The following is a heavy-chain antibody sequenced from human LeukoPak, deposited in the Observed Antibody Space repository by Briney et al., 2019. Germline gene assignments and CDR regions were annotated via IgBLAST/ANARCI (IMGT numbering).Heavy chain of an antibody. D-gene: IGHD3-22*01. CDR3: AKEIERRYYDSSGYYAFDI. CDR2: IRYDGSNK. Sequence: PGGSLRLSCAASGFTFSSYGMHWVRQAPGKGLEWVAFIRYDGSNKYYADSVKGRFTISRDNSKNTLYLQMNSLRAEDTAVYYCAKEIERRYYDSSGYYAFDIWGQGTMVTVSS. V-gene: IGHV3-30*02. J-gene: IGHJ3*02. CDR1: GFTFSSYG.